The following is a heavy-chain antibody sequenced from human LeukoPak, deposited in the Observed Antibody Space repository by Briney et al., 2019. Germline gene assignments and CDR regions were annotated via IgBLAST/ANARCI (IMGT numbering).Heavy chain of an antibody. CDR3: ARGFTDTFVLRYFDWLGWFDP. Sequence: ASVKVSCKASGYTFTSYYMHWVRQAPGQGLEWMGIINPSGGSTSYAQKFQGRVTMTRDMSTSTVYMELSSLRSEDTAVYYCARGFTDTFVLRYFDWLGWFDPWGQGTLVTVSS. CDR2: INPSGGST. J-gene: IGHJ5*02. CDR1: GYTFTSYY. V-gene: IGHV1-46*01. D-gene: IGHD3-9*01.